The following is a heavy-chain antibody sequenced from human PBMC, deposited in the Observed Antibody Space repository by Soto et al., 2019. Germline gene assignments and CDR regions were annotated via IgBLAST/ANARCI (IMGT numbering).Heavy chain of an antibody. D-gene: IGHD2-15*01. V-gene: IGHV1-2*04. CDR2: INPNSGGT. Sequence: ASVKVSCKASGYTFTGYYMHWVRQAPGQGLEWMGWINPNSGGTNYAQKFQGWVTMTRDTSISTAYMELSRLRSDDTAVYYCARDCSGATCSFNDWGQGTLVTVSS. CDR3: ARDCSGATCSFND. CDR1: GYTFTGYY. J-gene: IGHJ4*02.